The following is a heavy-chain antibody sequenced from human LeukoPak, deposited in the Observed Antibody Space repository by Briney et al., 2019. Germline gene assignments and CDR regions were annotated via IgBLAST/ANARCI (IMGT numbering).Heavy chain of an antibody. J-gene: IGHJ3*02. V-gene: IGHV1-8*02. CDR3: LAENRNYVRAFDI. D-gene: IGHD1-7*01. CDR1: GYTFRIYV. CDR2: MNPNCGYK. Sequence: GASVNVSCQASGYTFRIYVIHWVRQATGRGREWMGRMNPNCGYKGYARKFQGRVTITRNTSISTAYMEVSSLRSDDTAVYYCLAENRNYVRAFDIWGQGTMVTVSS.